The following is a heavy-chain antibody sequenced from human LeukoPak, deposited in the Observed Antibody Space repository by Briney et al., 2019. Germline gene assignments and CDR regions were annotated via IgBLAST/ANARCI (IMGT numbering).Heavy chain of an antibody. D-gene: IGHD3-10*01. CDR2: INPNSGGT. V-gene: IGHV1-2*02. Sequence: ASVKVSCEASGYTFTGYYMHWVRQAPGQGLEWMGWINPNSGGTNYAQKFQGRVTMTRDTSISTAYMELSRLRSDDTAVYYCARAWPHASRGKNWFDPWGQGTLVTVSS. CDR3: ARAWPHASRGKNWFDP. CDR1: GYTFTGYY. J-gene: IGHJ5*02.